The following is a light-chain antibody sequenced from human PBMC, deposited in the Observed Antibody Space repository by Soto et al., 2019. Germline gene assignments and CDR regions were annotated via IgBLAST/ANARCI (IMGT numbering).Light chain of an antibody. CDR3: TSFTSSSTWV. V-gene: IGLV2-14*03. Sequence: QSDLTQPASVSGSPGHAITIYCTGTSSDVGGYNYVSWFQQHPGKAPKLKIYEVSNRPSGVSNRFSGSKSGYTASLTISELQAEDEADYYCTSFTSSSTWVFGGGTKLTVL. CDR1: SSDVGGYNY. CDR2: EVS. J-gene: IGLJ3*02.